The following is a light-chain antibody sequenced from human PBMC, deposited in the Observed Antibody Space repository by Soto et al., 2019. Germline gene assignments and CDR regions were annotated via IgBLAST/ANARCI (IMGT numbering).Light chain of an antibody. V-gene: IGKV3-20*01. Sequence: ETVVTQSPGTLSLSPGERATLSCRASQSVDSNYLAWYQQKPAQPPRLLIYGASTRANGIPDRFSGSGSGTDFTLTISRLEPEDFAVYYCQQYGRTPYTFGQGTKVDIK. J-gene: IGKJ2*01. CDR2: GAS. CDR3: QQYGRTPYT. CDR1: QSVDSNY.